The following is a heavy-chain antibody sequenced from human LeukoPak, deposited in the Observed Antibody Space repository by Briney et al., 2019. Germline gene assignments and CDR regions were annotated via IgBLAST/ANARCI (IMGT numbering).Heavy chain of an antibody. CDR1: GFTFSSYS. CDR2: FSTRSGTI. J-gene: IGHJ4*02. CDR3: ARDLDYGFDY. V-gene: IGHV3-48*02. D-gene: IGHD4-17*01. Sequence: GGSLRLSCAASGFTFSSYSMNCVRQAPGKGLEWVSYFSTRSGTISYADSVKGRFAISRDNAKNSLYLQMNSLRDEDTAVYYCARDLDYGFDYWGQGTLVTVSS.